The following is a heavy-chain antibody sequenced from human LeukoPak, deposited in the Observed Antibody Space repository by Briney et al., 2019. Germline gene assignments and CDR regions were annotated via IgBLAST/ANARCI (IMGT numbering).Heavy chain of an antibody. CDR1: GFTFSSYA. Sequence: GRSLRLSCAASGFTFSSYAMSWARQAPGKGLEWVSAITNSGGSTYYADSVKGRFTISRDNSKNTLYLQMNSLRAEDTAVYYCAKEKSGSSFDYWGQGTLVTVSS. D-gene: IGHD1-26*01. CDR3: AKEKSGSSFDY. CDR2: ITNSGGST. V-gene: IGHV3-23*01. J-gene: IGHJ4*02.